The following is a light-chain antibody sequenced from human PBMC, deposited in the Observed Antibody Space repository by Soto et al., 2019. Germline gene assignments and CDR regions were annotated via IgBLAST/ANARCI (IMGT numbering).Light chain of an antibody. CDR2: TYN. CDR1: GSNIGSNT. Sequence: QSVLTQPPSASGTPGQRVTISCSGSGSNIGSNTVNWYQQLPGTAPKLLIYTYNQRPSGVPDRFSGSKSGTSASLAINGLHSEDEADYYCAAWDDSLNGVLFGGGTKLTVL. CDR3: AAWDDSLNGVL. J-gene: IGLJ2*01. V-gene: IGLV1-44*01.